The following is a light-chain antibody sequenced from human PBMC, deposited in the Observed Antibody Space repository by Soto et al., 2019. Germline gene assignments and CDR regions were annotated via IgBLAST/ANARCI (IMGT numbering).Light chain of an antibody. Sequence: DIRMTQSPSTLSAAVGDRVTITCRASQSIAIWLAWYHQKPGKAPKALIYDASSLERGVPSRFSGSGSGTEFTLTISNLQPEDFATYYCQQANSFPISFGQGTRLEIK. CDR1: QSIAIW. CDR2: DAS. J-gene: IGKJ5*01. V-gene: IGKV1-5*01. CDR3: QQANSFPIS.